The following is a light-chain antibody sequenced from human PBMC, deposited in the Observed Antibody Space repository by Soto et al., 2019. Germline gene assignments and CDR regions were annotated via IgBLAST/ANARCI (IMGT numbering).Light chain of an antibody. J-gene: IGKJ2*01. CDR3: QQYGTAPPRYT. V-gene: IGKV3-20*01. Sequence: EIVLTQSPGTLSLSPGERATLFCRASQTVTSSSIAWHQQKPGQAPRLLIYGAFSRATGIPDRFSGSGSGTDFTLTISRLESDDSAVYYCQQYGTAPPRYTFGQGTKLEIK. CDR2: GAF. CDR1: QTVTSSS.